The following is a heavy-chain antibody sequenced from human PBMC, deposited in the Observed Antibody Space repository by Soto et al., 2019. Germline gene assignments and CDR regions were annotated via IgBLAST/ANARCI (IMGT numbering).Heavy chain of an antibody. CDR3: ARAGTTIVPLAQ. J-gene: IGHJ4*02. D-gene: IGHD3-10*01. CDR1: GGSISGYF. Sequence: SETLSLTCTVSGGSISGYFWNWIRQPPGKGLEWIGYMSYTGNTNYNPSLTSRVSISVDTSKNQFSLNLNSVTAADTAVYYCARAGTTIVPLAQWGQGTLVTVSS. CDR2: MSYTGNT. V-gene: IGHV4-59*01.